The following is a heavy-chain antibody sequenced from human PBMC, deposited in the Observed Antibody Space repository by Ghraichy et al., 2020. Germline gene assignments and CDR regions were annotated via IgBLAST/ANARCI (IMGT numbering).Heavy chain of an antibody. CDR1: GFTFSSYS. J-gene: IGHJ3*02. CDR2: ISSSSSTI. CDR3: ARGITMIVEAYGGDAFDI. Sequence: GGSLRLSCAASGFTFSSYSMNWVRQAPGKGLEWVSYISSSSSTIYYADSVKGRFTISRDNAKNSLYLQMNSLRDEDTAVYYCARGITMIVEAYGGDAFDIWGQGTMVTVSS. V-gene: IGHV3-48*02. D-gene: IGHD3-22*01.